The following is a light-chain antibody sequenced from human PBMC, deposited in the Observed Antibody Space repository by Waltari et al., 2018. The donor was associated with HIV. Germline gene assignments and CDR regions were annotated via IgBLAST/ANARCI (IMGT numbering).Light chain of an antibody. CDR1: KLGDKY. CDR2: QDN. Sequence: SYALTQPPSVSLSPGQTASITCSGDKLGDKYACWYQQKPGKSPLLVIYQDNKRPSGIPERFSGSNSGNTATLTISGTQSMDEADYYCQAWDSSTAVFGGGTKLTVL. J-gene: IGLJ2*01. CDR3: QAWDSSTAV. V-gene: IGLV3-1*01.